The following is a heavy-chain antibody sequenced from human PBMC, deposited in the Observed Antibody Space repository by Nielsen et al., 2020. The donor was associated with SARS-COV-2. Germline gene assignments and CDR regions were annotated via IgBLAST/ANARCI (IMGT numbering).Heavy chain of an antibody. CDR3: ARSATNLIYWYFDL. CDR1: GGTFSTHS. CDR2: IIPMVDIR. D-gene: IGHD5-12*01. V-gene: IGHV1-69*02. Sequence: SVNVSCKASGGTFSTHSISWGRQAPGQGPEWMGRIIPMVDIRDYAQSFQGRVTINADKSTSTAYMELSSLSSEDTALYYCARSATNLIYWYFDLWGRGTLVTVSS. J-gene: IGHJ2*01.